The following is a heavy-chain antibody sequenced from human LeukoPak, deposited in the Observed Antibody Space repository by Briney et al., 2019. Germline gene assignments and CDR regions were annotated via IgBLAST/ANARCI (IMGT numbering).Heavy chain of an antibody. Sequence: SETLSLTCTVSGGSISSYYWSWIRQPPGKGLEWVGYIYYTGTTNYNPSLKSRVTISLDTSKNQFSLKLSSVTAADTAVYYCARAVSSSYYYYYMDVWGKGTTVTISS. V-gene: IGHV4-59*12. J-gene: IGHJ6*03. CDR2: IYYTGTT. D-gene: IGHD6-6*01. CDR3: ARAVSSSYYYYYMDV. CDR1: GGSISSYY.